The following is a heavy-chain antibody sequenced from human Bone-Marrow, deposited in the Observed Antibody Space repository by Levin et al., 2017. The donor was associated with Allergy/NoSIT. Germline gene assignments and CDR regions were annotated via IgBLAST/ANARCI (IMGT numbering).Heavy chain of an antibody. D-gene: IGHD4-17*01. CDR2: VVPIFSIS. CDR1: GGTHSSYT. V-gene: IGHV1-69*01. CDR3: VRDDYDDYSFDY. J-gene: IGHJ4*02. Sequence: PGESLKISCKTSGGTHSSYTFSWVRQAPGQGLEWIGGVVPIFSISNYAQKLQGRLTITADESTGTTFLELSSLKSEDTAVYYCVRDDYDDYSFDYWGPGTLVTVSS.